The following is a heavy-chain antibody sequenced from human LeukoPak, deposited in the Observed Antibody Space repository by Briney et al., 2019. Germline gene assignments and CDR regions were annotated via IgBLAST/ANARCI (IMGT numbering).Heavy chain of an antibody. J-gene: IGHJ3*02. D-gene: IGHD3-16*01. Sequence: ASVKVSCKVSGYILSKLSMHWVRQAPGKGLEWMGGFDPEDGETIYAQKFQGRVTMTDDISTDIAYMDLSSLRSEDTAVYYCTTGLRNAFDIWGQGTMVTVPS. CDR3: TTGLRNAFDI. CDR2: FDPEDGET. V-gene: IGHV1-24*01. CDR1: GYILSKLS.